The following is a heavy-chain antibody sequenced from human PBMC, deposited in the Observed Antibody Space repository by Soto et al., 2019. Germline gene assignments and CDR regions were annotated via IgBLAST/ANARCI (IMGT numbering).Heavy chain of an antibody. Sequence: QLQLQESGSGLVKPSQTLSLTCAVSGGSISSGGYSWSWIRQPPGKGLGWIGYIYHSGRTYYNLSLRMRVPRSVDRSKNKFFLKRRSVTAADTAVYYCARVDGSLRNAFDIWGKGTMVTVSS. CDR1: GGSISSGGYS. D-gene: IGHD1-26*01. CDR3: ARVDGSLRNAFDI. CDR2: IYHSGRT. V-gene: IGHV4-30-2*01. J-gene: IGHJ3*02.